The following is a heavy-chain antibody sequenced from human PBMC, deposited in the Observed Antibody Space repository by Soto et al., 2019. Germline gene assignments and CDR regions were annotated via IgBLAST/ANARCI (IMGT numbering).Heavy chain of an antibody. CDR3: AKDWGDILTGYYMVLDY. Sequence: GGSLSLSCAASGFTFSSYAMSWVRQAPGKGLEWVSAISGSGGSTYYTDSVKGRFTISRDNSKNTLYLQMNSLRAEDTAVYYCAKDWGDILTGYYMVLDYWGQGTLVTVSS. CDR1: GFTFSSYA. V-gene: IGHV3-23*01. D-gene: IGHD3-9*01. CDR2: ISGSGGST. J-gene: IGHJ4*02.